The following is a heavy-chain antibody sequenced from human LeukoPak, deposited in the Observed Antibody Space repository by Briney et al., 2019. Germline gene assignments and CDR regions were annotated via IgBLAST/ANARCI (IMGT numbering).Heavy chain of an antibody. CDR3: AREREYCSGGSCRRWFDP. Sequence: PSETLSLTYTVSGGSISSYYWNWIRQPPGKGLEWIGYIYYSGSTNFNPSLKSRVTISVDTSKNHYSLKLSSVTAADTAVYYCAREREYCSGGSCRRWFDPWGQGTLVTVSS. V-gene: IGHV4-59*01. CDR1: GGSISSYY. CDR2: IYYSGST. J-gene: IGHJ5*02. D-gene: IGHD2-15*01.